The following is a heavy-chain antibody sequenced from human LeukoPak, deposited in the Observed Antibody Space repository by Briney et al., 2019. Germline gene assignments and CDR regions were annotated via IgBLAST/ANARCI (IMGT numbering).Heavy chain of an antibody. CDR3: AKDRAAAGMDYFDY. J-gene: IGHJ4*02. D-gene: IGHD6-13*01. CDR1: GFTFSKYA. CDR2: VSSDGSST. V-gene: IGHV3-64*02. Sequence: GGSLRLSCAASGFTFSKYAMYWVRQAPGKGLEYVSTVSSDGSSTYYADSVKGRFTISRDNSKNTLYLQMNSLRAEDTAVYYCAKDRAAAGMDYFDYWGQGTLVTVSS.